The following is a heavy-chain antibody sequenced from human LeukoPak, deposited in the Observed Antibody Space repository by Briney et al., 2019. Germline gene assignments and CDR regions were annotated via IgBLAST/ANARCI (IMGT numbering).Heavy chain of an antibody. Sequence: SGTLSLTCAVSGGSISSSNWWSWVRQPPGKGLEWIGEIYHSGSTNYNPSLKSRVTISVDKSKNQFSLKLSSVTAADTAVYYCARVGHYDILTGYYWFHAFDIWGQGTMVTVSS. CDR3: ARVGHYDILTGYYWFHAFDI. CDR1: GGSISSSNW. CDR2: IYHSGST. V-gene: IGHV4-4*02. D-gene: IGHD3-9*01. J-gene: IGHJ3*02.